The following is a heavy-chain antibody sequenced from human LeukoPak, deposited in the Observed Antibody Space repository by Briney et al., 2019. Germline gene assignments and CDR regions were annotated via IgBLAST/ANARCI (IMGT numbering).Heavy chain of an antibody. J-gene: IGHJ4*02. CDR3: AGQLGYCSGGSCLDY. CDR1: GFTFCSYA. CDR2: ISYDGSNK. D-gene: IGHD2-15*01. V-gene: IGHV3-30*04. Sequence: GGSLRLSCAASGFTFCSYAMHWVRQAPGKGLEWVAVISYDGSNKYYADSVKGRFTISRDNSKNTLYLQMNSLRAEDTAVYYCAGQLGYCSGGSCLDYWGQGTLVTVSS.